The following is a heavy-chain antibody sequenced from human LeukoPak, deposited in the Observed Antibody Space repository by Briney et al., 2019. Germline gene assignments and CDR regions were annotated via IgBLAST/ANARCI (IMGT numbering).Heavy chain of an antibody. CDR3: ARVIEGGSSSWLRYYYYMDV. D-gene: IGHD6-13*01. CDR1: GASISSGNYY. CDR2: IYYSGST. J-gene: IGHJ6*03. Sequence: SETLSLTCTVSGASISSGNYYWGWIRQPPGKGLEWLGSIYYSGSTNYNPSLKSRVTISVDTSKNQFSLKLSSVTAADTAVYYCARVIEGGSSSWLRYYYYMDVWGKGTTVTISS. V-gene: IGHV4-39*07.